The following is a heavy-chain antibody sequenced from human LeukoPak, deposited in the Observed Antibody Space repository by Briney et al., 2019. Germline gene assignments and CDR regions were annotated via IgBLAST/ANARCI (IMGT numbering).Heavy chain of an antibody. CDR3: ARDPGGDFWSGYSDY. Sequence: GGSLRLSCAASGFTFNTYWMSWVRQAPGKGLEWVANIKQDGSEKYYLDSVKGRFTISRDNAKNSLFLQMNSLRAEDTAVYYCARDPGGDFWSGYSDYWGQGTLVTVSS. CDR2: IKQDGSEK. V-gene: IGHV3-7*01. J-gene: IGHJ4*02. CDR1: GFTFNTYW. D-gene: IGHD3-3*01.